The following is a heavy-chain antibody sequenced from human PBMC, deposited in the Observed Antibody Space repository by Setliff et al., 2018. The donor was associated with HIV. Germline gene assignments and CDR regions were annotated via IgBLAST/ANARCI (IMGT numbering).Heavy chain of an antibody. Sequence: SETLSLTCTVSGYSISSGYYWAWIRQSPGKGLEWIGNIYHNGNTNYNPSLKSRVTISVDTSKNQFSLRLSSVTAAETAVYYCARRSGWSLDYWGQGTLVTSPQ. CDR3: ARRSGWSLDY. J-gene: IGHJ4*02. V-gene: IGHV4-38-2*02. CDR1: GYSISSGYY. D-gene: IGHD6-19*01. CDR2: IYHNGNT.